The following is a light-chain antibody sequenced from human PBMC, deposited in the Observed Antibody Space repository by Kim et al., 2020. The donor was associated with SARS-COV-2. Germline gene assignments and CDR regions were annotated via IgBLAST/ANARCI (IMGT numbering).Light chain of an antibody. CDR1: SGSITSNY. CDR2: EDD. V-gene: IGLV6-57*02. Sequence: VPISCPTSSGSITSNYVHWYQQRPGCVPTTMIYEDDQRPSGVPRRFSGSIDSSSDSASLTTSGLKTEDGAGYYCKSYDNNLPWVFGGGTQLTVL. CDR3: KSYDNNLPWV. J-gene: IGLJ3*02.